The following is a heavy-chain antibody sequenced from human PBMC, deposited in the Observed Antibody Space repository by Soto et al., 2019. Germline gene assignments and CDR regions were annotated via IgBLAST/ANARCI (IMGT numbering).Heavy chain of an antibody. CDR1: GGSISSSHF. V-gene: IGHV4-4*02. CDR3: ARRLGWYAIDS. J-gene: IGHJ4*02. D-gene: IGHD6-19*01. CDR2: ISHSGSV. Sequence: QVLLQESGPGLVQPSGTLSLSCAVSGGSISSSHFWGWVRQPPGKGLEWVGDISHSGSVNYNPSLKSRFTISIDKSKNQFSLKLNSVTAADTAVYYCARRLGWYAIDSWGQGTLVIVSS.